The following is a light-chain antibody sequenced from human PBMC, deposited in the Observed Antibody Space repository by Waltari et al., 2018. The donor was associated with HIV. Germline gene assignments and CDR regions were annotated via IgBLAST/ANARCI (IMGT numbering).Light chain of an antibody. CDR2: EVS. CDR3: SSYTSSSTLV. Sequence: QSALTQPASVSGSPGQSITISCTGTSSDVGGYNYVSWYQQHPGKAPKLMSYEVSNRPSVVSNRCSGSKSGNTASLTISGLQAEDEADYYCSSYTSSSTLVFGTGTKLTVL. CDR1: SSDVGGYNY. V-gene: IGLV2-14*01. J-gene: IGLJ1*01.